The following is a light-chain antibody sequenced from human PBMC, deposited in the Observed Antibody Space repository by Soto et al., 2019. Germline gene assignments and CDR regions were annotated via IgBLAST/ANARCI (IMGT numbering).Light chain of an antibody. J-gene: IGKJ4*01. Sequence: EIVMTQSPATLSVSPGERATLSCRASQSVRSNLAWYQQKPGQAPRLVIYGASNRATGIPDRFSGSGSGTDFTLTFSRLEPEDFAVYYCEYYGSSITFGGGTKVDIK. V-gene: IGKV3-20*01. CDR1: QSVRSN. CDR2: GAS. CDR3: EYYGSSIT.